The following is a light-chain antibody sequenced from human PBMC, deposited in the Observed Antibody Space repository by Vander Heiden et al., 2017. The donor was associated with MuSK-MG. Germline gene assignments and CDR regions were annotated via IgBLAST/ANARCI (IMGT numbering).Light chain of an antibody. CDR2: GAS. CDR3: QQYGCSPPT. V-gene: IGKV3-20*01. Sequence: EIVLAQSPGTLALSPGEGATPSCRASQSVSSSYLAWYQQKPGQAPRLLIDGASSRATGLPDRCSGSGSGTVFTLTISRLEPEDVAVYYCQQYGCSPPTFGGGTKVEIK. J-gene: IGKJ4*01. CDR1: QSVSSSY.